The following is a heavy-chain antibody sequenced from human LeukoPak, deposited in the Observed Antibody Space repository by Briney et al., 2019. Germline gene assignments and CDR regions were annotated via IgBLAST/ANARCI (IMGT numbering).Heavy chain of an antibody. Sequence: PGGSLRLSCTASGFTLYFYGMKWIRQAPGKGLEWVAFIRHDGNNKYYVDSVKGRFTISRDNSKNTMYLQMNSLRPEDTAVYYFETDCSCNCHVHYWGQGILVTVS. D-gene: IGHD2-15*01. CDR3: ETDCSCNCHVHY. CDR2: IRHDGNNK. J-gene: IGHJ4*02. V-gene: IGHV3-30*02. CDR1: GFTLYFYG.